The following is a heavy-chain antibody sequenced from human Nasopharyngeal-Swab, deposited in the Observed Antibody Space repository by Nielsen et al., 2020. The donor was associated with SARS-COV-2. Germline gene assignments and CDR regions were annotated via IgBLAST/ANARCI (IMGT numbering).Heavy chain of an antibody. CDR3: AKDGYGGYGYYFDY. D-gene: IGHD5-12*01. Sequence: ESLKISCAASGFTFNYFAMTWVRQAPGKGMEWVASIGGAGAHIYYADYVKGRFTISRDHAKNKLYLHMNSLRAEYTAVYYCAKDGYGGYGYYFDYWGQGTLVTVSS. V-gene: IGHV3-23*01. CDR2: IGGAGAHI. J-gene: IGHJ4*02. CDR1: GFTFNYFA.